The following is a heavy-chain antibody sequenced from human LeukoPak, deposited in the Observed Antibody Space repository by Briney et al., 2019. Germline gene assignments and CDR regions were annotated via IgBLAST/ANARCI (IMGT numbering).Heavy chain of an antibody. V-gene: IGHV3-66*01. Sequence: GGSLRLSCVVSGFTVSSKYMSWVRQAPGKGLEWLSVFYSGGSTYYADSMNGRFTMSRDTSKNTLYLQMNGLRVGDTAVYYCARVSPFDYWGQGTQVTVSS. CDR3: ARVSPFDY. CDR2: FYSGGST. J-gene: IGHJ4*02. CDR1: GFTVSSKY.